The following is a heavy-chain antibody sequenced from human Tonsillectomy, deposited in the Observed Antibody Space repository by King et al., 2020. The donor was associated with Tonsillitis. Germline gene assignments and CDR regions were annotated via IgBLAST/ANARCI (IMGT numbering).Heavy chain of an antibody. Sequence: VQLVESGAEVKKPGSSVKVSCKSAGGTFSSYAIRWVRQAPGQGLEWMGGIIPIFDTRNYAQKFREEVTISADESTSTVYMVMSSLKSEDAAVYYCARGGMDRNWFDPWGQGTLVTVS. CDR2: IIPIFDTR. CDR3: ARGGMDRNWFDP. CDR1: GGTFSSYA. D-gene: IGHD2-2*03. J-gene: IGHJ5*02. V-gene: IGHV1-69*01.